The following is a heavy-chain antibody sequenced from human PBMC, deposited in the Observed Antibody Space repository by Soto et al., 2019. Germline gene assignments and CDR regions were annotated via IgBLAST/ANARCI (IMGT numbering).Heavy chain of an antibody. CDR2: ISAYNGNT. Sequence: GASVKVSCKASGYTFTSYGISWVRQAPGQGLEWMGWISAYNGNTNYAQKLQGRVTMTTDTSTSTAYMELRSLRSDDTAVYYCARVLGCSSTSCYKDYYYYYGMDVWGQGTTLTVSS. CDR1: GYTFTSYG. CDR3: ARVLGCSSTSCYKDYYYYYGMDV. V-gene: IGHV1-18*01. J-gene: IGHJ6*02. D-gene: IGHD2-2*02.